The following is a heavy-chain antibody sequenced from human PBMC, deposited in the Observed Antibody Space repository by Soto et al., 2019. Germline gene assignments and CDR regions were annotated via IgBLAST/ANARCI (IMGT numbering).Heavy chain of an antibody. J-gene: IGHJ5*02. CDR2: INPSGGST. CDR1: GYTLTSYY. Sequence: QVQLVQSGAEVKKPGASVKVSCKASGYTLTSYYMHWVRQAPGQGLEWMGIINPSGGSTSYAQKFQGRVTRTRDTSTSPVYMEPSSLRAEDTAVYYCARGGYSGYGPNWFDPWGQGTLVDVSS. V-gene: IGHV1-46*01. D-gene: IGHD5-12*01. CDR3: ARGGYSGYGPNWFDP.